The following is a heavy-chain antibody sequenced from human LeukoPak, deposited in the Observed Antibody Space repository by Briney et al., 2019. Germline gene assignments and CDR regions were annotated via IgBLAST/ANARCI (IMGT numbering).Heavy chain of an antibody. CDR2: ISSSSSYI. V-gene: IGHV3-21*01. Sequence: GGSLRLSCAASGFTFGSYSMNWVRQAPGKGLEWVSSISSSSSYIYYADSVKGRFTISRDNAKNSLYLQMNSLRAEDTAVYYCARDMVRGVSGNWFDPWGQGTLVTVSS. CDR3: ARDMVRGVSGNWFDP. CDR1: GFTFGSYS. J-gene: IGHJ5*02. D-gene: IGHD3-10*01.